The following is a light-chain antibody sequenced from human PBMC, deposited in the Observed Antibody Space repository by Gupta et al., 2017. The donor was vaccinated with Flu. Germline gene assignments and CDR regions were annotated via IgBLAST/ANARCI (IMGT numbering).Light chain of an antibody. Sequence: DIQMTQSPSSLSASVGDRVTITCRASQHITTYFKLVSAKTGKAPQLLIYDASNLETGVPSRFSGSGSGTDFTFTISRLEAEDFATYYCQQYDKIPVTFGQGTRLDI. CDR3: QQYDKIPVT. CDR2: DAS. CDR1: QHITTY. V-gene: IGKV1-33*01. J-gene: IGKJ5*01.